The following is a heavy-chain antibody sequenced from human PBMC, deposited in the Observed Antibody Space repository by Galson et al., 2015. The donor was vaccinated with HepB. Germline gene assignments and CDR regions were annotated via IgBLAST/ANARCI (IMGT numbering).Heavy chain of an antibody. D-gene: IGHD3-16*02. V-gene: IGHV3-30-3*01. CDR2: VTYDGSIS. Sequence: SLRLSCAASAFSFTSYALHWVRQAPGKGLEWLAVVTYDGSISLYAESVQGRFSISRDNSKNTVYLQMNSLRLEDTAVYYCVTPSNYLWGSYPEDPALDIWGQGTVVTVSS. CDR3: VTPSNYLWGSYPEDPALDI. J-gene: IGHJ3*02. CDR1: AFSFTSYA.